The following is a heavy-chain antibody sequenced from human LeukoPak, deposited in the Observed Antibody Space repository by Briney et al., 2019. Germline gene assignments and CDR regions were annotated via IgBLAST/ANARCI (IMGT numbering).Heavy chain of an antibody. CDR1: GFTFDDYV. Sequence: PLRLPCAASGFTFDDYVMHWVRQAPGRPLEWVSGISANSANIGYADSVKGRFTLSRDNAKNSLYLQKNSLRTEDTALYYWARGFCTGCNYYFYGMDVWGRGTTVTVSS. CDR3: ARGFCTGCNYYFYGMDV. V-gene: IGHV3-9*01. CDR2: ISANSANI. J-gene: IGHJ6*02. D-gene: IGHD2-2*01.